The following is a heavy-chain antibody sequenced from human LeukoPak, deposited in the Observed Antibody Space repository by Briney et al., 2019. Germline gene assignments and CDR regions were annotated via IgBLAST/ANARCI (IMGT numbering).Heavy chain of an antibody. CDR1: AFTFSSYW. V-gene: IGHV3-48*02. CDR3: ARDNYGDYVAVFDY. Sequence: GGSLRLSCAASAFTFSSYWMNWVRQAPGKGLEWVSYISSSSSTIYYADSVKGRFTISRDNAKNSLYLQMNSLRDEDTAVYYCARDNYGDYVAVFDYWGQGTLVTVSS. J-gene: IGHJ4*02. D-gene: IGHD4-17*01. CDR2: ISSSSSTI.